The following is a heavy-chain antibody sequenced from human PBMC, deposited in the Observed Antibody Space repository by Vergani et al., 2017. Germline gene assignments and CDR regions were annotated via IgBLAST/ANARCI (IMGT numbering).Heavy chain of an antibody. CDR3: ARTNKSLYQLLHGYYYGMDV. CDR2: LIPIFGTA. Sequence: QVQLVQSGAEVKKPGSSVKVSCKASGGTFSSYAISWVRQAPGQGLEWMGGLIPIFGTANYAQKFQGRVTITADESTSTAYMELSSLRSEDTAVYYCARTNKSLYQLLHGYYYGMDVWGQGTTVTVSS. CDR1: GGTFSSYA. J-gene: IGHJ6*02. D-gene: IGHD2-2*01. V-gene: IGHV1-69*12.